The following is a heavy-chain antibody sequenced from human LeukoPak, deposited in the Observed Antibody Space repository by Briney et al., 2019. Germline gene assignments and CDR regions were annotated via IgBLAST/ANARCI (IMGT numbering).Heavy chain of an antibody. D-gene: IGHD5-18*01. CDR1: GGSISSSSHY. Sequence: SETLSLTCSVSGGSISSSSHYWGWIRQPPGKGLEWIGSIYYTGNTYYNPSLKSRVTTSVDTSRNQFSLRLSSVTAADTAVYYCAREGYGAFDIWGQGTMVTVSS. J-gene: IGHJ3*02. CDR2: IYYTGNT. V-gene: IGHV4-39*07. CDR3: AREGYGAFDI.